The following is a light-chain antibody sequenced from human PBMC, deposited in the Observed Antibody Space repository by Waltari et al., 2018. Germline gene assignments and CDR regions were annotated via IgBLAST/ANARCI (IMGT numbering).Light chain of an antibody. CDR2: DVS. J-gene: IGLJ2*01. CDR1: SSDVGAYNY. Sequence: QSALTQPASVSGSPGQSITISCTGTSSDVGAYNYVSWYQQPPGKAPKLMIFDVSIRPSGVSNPSSGSKSGNTASLTISGLQAEDEADYYCSSYISSSTLELFGGGTSLTVL. CDR3: SSYISSSTLEL. V-gene: IGLV2-14*03.